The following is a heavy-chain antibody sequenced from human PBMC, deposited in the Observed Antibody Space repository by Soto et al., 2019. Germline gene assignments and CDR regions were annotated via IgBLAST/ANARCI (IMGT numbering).Heavy chain of an antibody. CDR3: ARNEVDSPPYCGGDCPAYYYYMDV. J-gene: IGHJ6*03. CDR1: GGSISSYY. CDR2: IYYSGST. V-gene: IGHV4-59*08. Sequence: PSETLSLTCTVSGGSISSYYWSWIRQPPGKGLEWIGYIYYSGSTNYNPSLKSRVTISVDTSKNQFSLKLSSVTAADTAVYYCARNEVDSPPYCGGDCPAYYYYMDVWGKGTTVTVSS. D-gene: IGHD2-21*01.